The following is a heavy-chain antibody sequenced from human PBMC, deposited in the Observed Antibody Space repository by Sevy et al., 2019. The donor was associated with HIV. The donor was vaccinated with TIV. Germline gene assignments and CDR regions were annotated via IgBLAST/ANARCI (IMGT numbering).Heavy chain of an antibody. Sequence: ASVKVSCKASGYTFTGYYMHWVRQAPGQGLEWMGRINPNSGGTNYAQKFQGRVTMTRDTSISTAYMELSRLRSDDTAVYYCASFYCSGGSCSNSYYFDSWGQGTLVTVSS. CDR2: INPNSGGT. D-gene: IGHD2-15*01. J-gene: IGHJ4*02. V-gene: IGHV1-2*06. CDR3: ASFYCSGGSCSNSYYFDS. CDR1: GYTFTGYY.